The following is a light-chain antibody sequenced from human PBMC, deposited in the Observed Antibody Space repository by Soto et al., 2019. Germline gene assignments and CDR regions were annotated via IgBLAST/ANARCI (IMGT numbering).Light chain of an antibody. CDR1: SGSIASND. CDR2: ENN. J-gene: IGLJ2*01. Sequence: NFMLTQPHSVSESPGKTVTISCTRSSGSIASNDVQWYQQRPGSAPTTVIYENNQRPSGVPDRFSGSTDGSSNSASLTISGLQTEDEADYYCQSYDSSTVVCGGGTQLTVL. CDR3: QSYDSSTVV. V-gene: IGLV6-57*04.